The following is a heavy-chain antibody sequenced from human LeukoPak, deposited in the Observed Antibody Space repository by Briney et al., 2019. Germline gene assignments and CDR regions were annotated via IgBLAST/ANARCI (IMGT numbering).Heavy chain of an antibody. CDR3: ARSTSEAFDI. Sequence: GGSLRLSCAASGFTFSGYAMQWVRQAPGKGLEWVAVTSYDESNKYYADSVKGRFTISRDNSRNTLCLQMNSLRPEDTAMYYCARSTSEAFDIWGQGTVVTVSP. D-gene: IGHD2-2*01. V-gene: IGHV3-30*04. CDR2: TSYDESNK. J-gene: IGHJ3*02. CDR1: GFTFSGYA.